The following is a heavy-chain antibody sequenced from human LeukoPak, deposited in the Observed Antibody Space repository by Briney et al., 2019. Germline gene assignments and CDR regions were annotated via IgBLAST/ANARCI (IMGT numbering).Heavy chain of an antibody. D-gene: IGHD6-13*01. CDR3: ARSLPYGTTWYGRSDF. CDR2: IRQDGDTK. V-gene: IGHV3-7*03. J-gene: IGHJ4*02. CDR1: GFTFSSSA. Sequence: GGSLRLSCAASGFTFSSSAMSWVSQAPGKGLEWVANIRQDGDTKYYVDSVKGRFTISRDNAMNSLYLQMNSLRAEDTAIYYCARSLPYGTTWYGRSDFWGQGTLVTVSS.